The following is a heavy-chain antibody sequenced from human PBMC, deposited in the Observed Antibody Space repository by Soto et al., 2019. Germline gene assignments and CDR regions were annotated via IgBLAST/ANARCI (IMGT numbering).Heavy chain of an antibody. V-gene: IGHV3-64D*06. D-gene: IGHD3-22*01. J-gene: IGHJ4*02. Sequence: GGSLRLSCSASGFTFSIYAMHWVRQAPGKGLEYVSSISTNGGSTDYADSVKGRFTISRDNSKNTVYLQMSSLRVEDTAVYYCVKGEYYYDSSGYYPFDYWGQGTLFTVSS. CDR2: ISTNGGST. CDR3: VKGEYYYDSSGYYPFDY. CDR1: GFTFSIYA.